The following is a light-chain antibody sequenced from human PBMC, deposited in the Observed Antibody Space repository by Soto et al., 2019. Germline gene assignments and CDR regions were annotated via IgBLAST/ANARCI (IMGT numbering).Light chain of an antibody. J-gene: IGKJ4*01. CDR3: QQYDAWPLT. CDR1: QSVGDTY. Sequence: EIMLTQSPGTLSWARGERATLSCRASQSVGDTYLAWYQQKPGQAPRLLMYSTSIRATGIPDRFSGSGSGTDFTLTISRLDPEDFAVYSCQQYDAWPLTFGGGTKV. CDR2: STS. V-gene: IGKV3-20*01.